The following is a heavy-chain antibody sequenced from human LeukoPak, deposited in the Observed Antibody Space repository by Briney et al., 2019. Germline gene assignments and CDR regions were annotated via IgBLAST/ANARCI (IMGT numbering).Heavy chain of an antibody. V-gene: IGHV1-69*05. D-gene: IGHD6-19*01. J-gene: IGHJ4*02. CDR3: ARDPSSGWFDY. CDR1: GGTFSSYA. Sequence: SVKVSCKASGGTFSSYATSWVRQAPGQGLEWMGRIIPIFGTANYAQKFQGRVTITTDESTSTAYMELSSLRSEDTAVYYCARDPSSGWFDYWGQGTLVTVSS. CDR2: IIPIFGTA.